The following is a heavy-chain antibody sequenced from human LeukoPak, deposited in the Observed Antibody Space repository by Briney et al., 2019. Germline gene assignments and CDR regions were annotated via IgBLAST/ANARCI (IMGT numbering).Heavy chain of an antibody. CDR3: ARDGSPFDS. V-gene: IGHV3-7*01. D-gene: IGHD6-25*01. J-gene: IGHJ4*02. Sequence: GGSLRLSCAASGFTFSSYWMSWVRQAPGKGLEWVANINQDGSEKYYVDSVKGRFTISRDNVKKSLYLQMNSLRAEDTAVYYCARDGSPFDSWGQGTLVTVSS. CDR1: GFTFSSYW. CDR2: INQDGSEK.